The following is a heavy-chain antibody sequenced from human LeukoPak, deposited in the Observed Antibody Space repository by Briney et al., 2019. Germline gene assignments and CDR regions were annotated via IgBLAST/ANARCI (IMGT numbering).Heavy chain of an antibody. CDR2: ISYDGSNK. Sequence: GGSLRLSCAASGFTFSSYAMHWVRQAPGKGLEWVAVISYDGSNKYYADSVKGRFTISRDNSKNTLYLQMNSLRAEDTAVYYCAKGRYYYDSSGYFDYWGQGTLVTVSS. D-gene: IGHD3-22*01. V-gene: IGHV3-30*04. J-gene: IGHJ4*02. CDR1: GFTFSSYA. CDR3: AKGRYYYDSSGYFDY.